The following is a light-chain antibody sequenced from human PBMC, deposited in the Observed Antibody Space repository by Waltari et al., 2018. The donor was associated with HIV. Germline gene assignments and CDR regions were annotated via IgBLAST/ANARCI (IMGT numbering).Light chain of an antibody. Sequence: DIVMTQSPDSLVVSLGERATINCRSSQTVLYSSSNKNSLAWYQQKPGQPPKLLIYWASTRESGVPARFSGSGSGTNFTLTISRLQAEDVAVYYCQQYYTTLWTFGQGTKVEIK. CDR3: QQYYTTLWT. J-gene: IGKJ1*01. CDR1: QTVLYSSSNKNS. CDR2: WAS. V-gene: IGKV4-1*01.